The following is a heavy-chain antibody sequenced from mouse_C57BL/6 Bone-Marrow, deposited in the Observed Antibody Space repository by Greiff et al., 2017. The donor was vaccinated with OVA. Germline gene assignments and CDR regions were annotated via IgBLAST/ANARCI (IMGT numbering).Heavy chain of an antibody. CDR3: ARERITTVAYFDY. V-gene: IGHV1-52*01. CDR1: GYTFTSYW. J-gene: IGHJ2*01. D-gene: IGHD1-1*01. Sequence: VQLQQPGAELVRPGSSVKLSCKASGYTFTSYWMHWVKQRPIQGLEWIGNIDPSDSETHYNQKFKDKATLTVDKSSSTAYMQLSSLTSEDSAVYYCARERITTVAYFDYWGQGTTLTVSS. CDR2: IDPSDSET.